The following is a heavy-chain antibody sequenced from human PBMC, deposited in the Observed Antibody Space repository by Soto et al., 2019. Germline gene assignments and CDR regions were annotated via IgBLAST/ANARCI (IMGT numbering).Heavy chain of an antibody. J-gene: IGHJ4*02. Sequence: QVQLVVSGGGVVQPGTSLTLSCAASGFTFSSFAMHWVRQPPGKGLEWVAVVSFDGNRQYFSDSVKGRFTISRDNSKNTVSLHMNSLRDDDSALYYFARRHREVPALIGDYFDYWGQGTLVTVSS. D-gene: IGHD2-2*01. V-gene: IGHV3-30*04. CDR3: ARRHREVPALIGDYFDY. CDR2: VSFDGNRQ. CDR1: GFTFSSFA.